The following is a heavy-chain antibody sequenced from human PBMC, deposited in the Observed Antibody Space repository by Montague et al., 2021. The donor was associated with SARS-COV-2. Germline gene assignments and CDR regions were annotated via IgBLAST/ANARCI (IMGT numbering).Heavy chain of an antibody. CDR1: GFTFSSYA. V-gene: IGHV3-30*04. CDR2: ISYDGSNK. CDR3: ASMGTYYIFWSGYYLGLVLCGYFDY. Sequence: SLRLSCAASGFTFSSYAMHWVRQAPGKGLEWVAVISYDGSNKYYADSVKGRFTISRDNSKNTLYLQMNSLRAEDTAVYYCASMGTYYIFWSGYYLGLVLCGYFDYWGQGTLVTVSS. D-gene: IGHD3-3*01. J-gene: IGHJ4*02.